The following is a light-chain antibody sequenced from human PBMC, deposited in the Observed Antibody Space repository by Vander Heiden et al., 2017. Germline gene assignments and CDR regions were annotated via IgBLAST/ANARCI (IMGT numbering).Light chain of an antibody. CDR3: QQYGSSPPVT. V-gene: IGKV3-20*01. CDR1: QCVSSSY. CDR2: GAS. J-gene: IGKJ3*01. Sequence: ELVLTQSPGTLSLSPGERATLSCRASQCVSSSYLAWYQQKPGQAPRLLIYGASSRATGIPDRFSGSGSGTDFTLTISRLEPEDFAVYYCQQYGSSPPVTFGPGTKVDIK.